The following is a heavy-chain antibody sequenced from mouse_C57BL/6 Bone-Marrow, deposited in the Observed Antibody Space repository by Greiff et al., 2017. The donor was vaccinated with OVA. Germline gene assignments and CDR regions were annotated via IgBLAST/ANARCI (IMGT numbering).Heavy chain of an antibody. V-gene: IGHV1-81*01. D-gene: IGHD2-3*01. CDR3: ARGIYDGYYERFAY. Sequence: QVQLKESGAELARPGASVKLSCKASGYTFTSYGISWVKQRTGQGLEWIGEIYPRSGNTYYNEKFKGKATLTADKSSSTAYMELRSLTSEDSAVXFCARGIYDGYYERFAYWGQGTLVTVSA. CDR1: GYTFTSYG. J-gene: IGHJ3*01. CDR2: IYPRSGNT.